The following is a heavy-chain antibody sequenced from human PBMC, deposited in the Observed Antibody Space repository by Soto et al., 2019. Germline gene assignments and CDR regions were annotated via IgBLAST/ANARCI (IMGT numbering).Heavy chain of an antibody. V-gene: IGHV3-64*02. CDR1: GFTFSSYA. CDR3: ARGVKDGSSSWYDYYYGMDV. Sequence: PGGSLRLSCAASGFTFSSYAMHWVRQAPGKGLEYVSAISSNGGSTYYADSVKGGFTISRDNSKNTLYLQMGSLRAEDMAVYYCARGVKDGSSSWYDYYYGMDVWGQGTTVTVYS. D-gene: IGHD6-13*01. J-gene: IGHJ6*02. CDR2: ISSNGGST.